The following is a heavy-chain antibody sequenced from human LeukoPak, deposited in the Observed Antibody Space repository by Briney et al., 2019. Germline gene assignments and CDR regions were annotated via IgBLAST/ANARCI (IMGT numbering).Heavy chain of an antibody. CDR2: IYYSGST. CDR1: GGSISSSSYY. J-gene: IGHJ4*02. D-gene: IGHD6-19*01. V-gene: IGHV4-39*01. Sequence: SETLSLTCTVSGGSISSSSYYWGWIRQPPGKGLEWIGSIYYSGSTYYNPSLKSRVTISVDTSKNQFSLKLSSVTAADTAVYYCARLQRTSGWYIWGQGTLVTVSS. CDR3: ARLQRTSGWYI.